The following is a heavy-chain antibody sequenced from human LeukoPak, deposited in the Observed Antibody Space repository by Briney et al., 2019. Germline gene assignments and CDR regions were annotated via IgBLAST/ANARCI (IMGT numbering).Heavy chain of an antibody. CDR3: ARSGGYSSPQNY. CDR2: IYSSGST. Sequence: SETLSLTCSVSGGSISSYYWSWIRQPPGKGLEWIGYIYSSGSTNYNSSLKSRVSISVDTSKNQFSLKLSSVTAADTAVYYCARSGGYSSPQNYWGQGTLVTVSS. V-gene: IGHV4-59*01. CDR1: GGSISSYY. J-gene: IGHJ4*02. D-gene: IGHD6-19*01.